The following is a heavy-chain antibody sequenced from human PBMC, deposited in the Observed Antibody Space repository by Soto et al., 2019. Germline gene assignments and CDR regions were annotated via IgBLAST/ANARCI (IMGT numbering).Heavy chain of an antibody. Sequence: PGGSLRLSCAASGFTFSGYNMNWIRQAPGKGLEWVSYISSSGDTIYYADSVKGRFTISRDNTKNSLYLQMNSLRAEDTAVYYCAKDGGQWVQGYFDYWGQGDLVTVSS. CDR2: ISSSGDTI. V-gene: IGHV3-11*01. J-gene: IGHJ4*02. D-gene: IGHD6-19*01. CDR3: AKDGGQWVQGYFDY. CDR1: GFTFSGYN.